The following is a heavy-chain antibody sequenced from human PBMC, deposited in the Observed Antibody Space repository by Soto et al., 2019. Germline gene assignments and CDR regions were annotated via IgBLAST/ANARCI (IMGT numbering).Heavy chain of an antibody. J-gene: IGHJ4*02. CDR2: LYPGTDR. CDR1: RFTVSSTY. V-gene: IGHV3-53*01. Sequence: PGRSLRRSCAASRFTVSSTYLTWVRQAPGKGLEWVAILYPGTDRVYADCVKGRFTISRDSSKKTFYLHTNSLRAEDSAMYFCARSRYTGTYSGRFVDYWGQGSMVTVSS. D-gene: IGHD1-26*01. CDR3: ARSRYTGTYSGRFVDY.